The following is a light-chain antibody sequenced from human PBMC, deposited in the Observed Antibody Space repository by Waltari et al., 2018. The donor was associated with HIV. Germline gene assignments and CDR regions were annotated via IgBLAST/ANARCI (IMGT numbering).Light chain of an antibody. Sequence: DIQMTQSPSSLSASVGDRVTITCRASQTIGIYLNWYQQQPGKAPNLLIYAASRLQSGVPSRFRGSGSETDFTLTISSLQPEDFATYYCQQSYSTPRTFGGGTKVDIK. V-gene: IGKV1-39*01. CDR1: QTIGIY. J-gene: IGKJ4*02. CDR2: AAS. CDR3: QQSYSTPRT.